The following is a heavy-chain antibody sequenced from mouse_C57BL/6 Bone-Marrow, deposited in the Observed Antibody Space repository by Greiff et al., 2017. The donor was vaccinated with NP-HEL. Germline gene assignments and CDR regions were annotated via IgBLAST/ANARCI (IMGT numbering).Heavy chain of an antibody. J-gene: IGHJ3*01. V-gene: IGHV1-42*01. CDR2: FNPSTGGT. Sequence: VQLKQSGPELVKPGASVKISCKASGYSFTGYYMNWVKQSPEKSLEWIGEFNPSTGGTTYNQKFKAKATLTVDKSSSSAYMQLNSLTSEDSAVYYCETGWFAYWGQGTLVTVSA. CDR1: GYSFTGYY. CDR3: ETGWFAY.